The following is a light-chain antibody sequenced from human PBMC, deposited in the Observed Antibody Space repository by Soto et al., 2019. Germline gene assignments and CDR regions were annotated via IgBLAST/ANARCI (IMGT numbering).Light chain of an antibody. Sequence: IVLTQSPGTLSLSPGERTTLSCRASQSISRYLAWYQQKPGQGPRLLIYGASSRATGTPDRFSGSGSGTDFTLTITRLEPEDFAVYHCQQYDGSPRTFGQGTKVDIK. CDR3: QQYDGSPRT. V-gene: IGKV3-20*01. J-gene: IGKJ1*01. CDR1: QSISRY. CDR2: GAS.